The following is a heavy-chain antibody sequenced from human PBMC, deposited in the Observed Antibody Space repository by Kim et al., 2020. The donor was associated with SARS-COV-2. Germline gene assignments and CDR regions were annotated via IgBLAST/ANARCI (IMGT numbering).Heavy chain of an antibody. J-gene: IGHJ3*02. CDR3: ARVKGATIGAFDI. V-gene: IGHV3-33*01. Sequence: YADSVQGRFTISRNNSKNTLYLQMNSLGAEDTAVYYCARVKGATIGAFDIWGQGTMVTVSS. D-gene: IGHD5-12*01.